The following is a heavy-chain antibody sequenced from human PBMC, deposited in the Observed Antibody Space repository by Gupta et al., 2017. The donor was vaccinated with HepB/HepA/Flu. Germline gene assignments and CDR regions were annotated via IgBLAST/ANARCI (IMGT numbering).Heavy chain of an antibody. Sequence: EVQLLESGGGLVQPGGSLRLSCTVSGFSFSGNAMSWVRQAPGRGLEWVSGIGSDLSAHYSDSVRGRFIISRDNSKNTMYLEMNSLRAEDTAIYYCAKDLDFWSAMDGWGKGTTVTISS. CDR2: IGSDLSA. D-gene: IGHD3-3*01. J-gene: IGHJ6*03. CDR1: GFSFSGNA. CDR3: AKDLDFWSAMDG. V-gene: IGHV3-23*01.